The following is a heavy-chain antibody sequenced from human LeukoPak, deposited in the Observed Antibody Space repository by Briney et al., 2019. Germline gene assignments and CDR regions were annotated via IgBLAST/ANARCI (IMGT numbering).Heavy chain of an antibody. CDR3: ARVLSGSNFDY. J-gene: IGHJ4*02. V-gene: IGHV4-4*02. Sequence: SETLSLTCAVSGGSINSNNWWSWVRQPPEKELEWIGEIFHSGGTNYNPSLKSRVTISVDKPKNQFSLKLSSVTAADTAVYYCARVLSGSNFDYWGQGTLVTVSS. CDR1: GGSINSNNW. D-gene: IGHD3-22*01. CDR2: IFHSGGT.